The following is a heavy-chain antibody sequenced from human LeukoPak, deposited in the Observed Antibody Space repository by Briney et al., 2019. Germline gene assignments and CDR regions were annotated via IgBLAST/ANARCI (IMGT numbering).Heavy chain of an antibody. V-gene: IGHV3-23*01. CDR2: ISGSGGTT. Sequence: GGSLRLSCAASGFIVSNNYMTWVRQAPGKGLEWVSVISGSGGTTHYADSVKGRFTISRDNSKNTLYLQMNSLRAEDTAVYYCARDPKFFDYWGQGTQVTVSS. CDR1: GFIVSNNY. CDR3: ARDPKFFDY. J-gene: IGHJ4*02.